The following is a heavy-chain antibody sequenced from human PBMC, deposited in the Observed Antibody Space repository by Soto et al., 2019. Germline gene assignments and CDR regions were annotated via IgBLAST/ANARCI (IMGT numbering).Heavy chain of an antibody. V-gene: IGHV3-9*01. J-gene: IGHJ4*02. D-gene: IGHD3-22*01. Sequence: EVQLVESGGGLVQPGRSLRLSCAASGFTFDDYAMYWVRQAPGKGLEWVSGISWNSGSIGYADSVKGRFTISRDNAKNSLYLQMNSLRAEDTALYYCAKDVGVTMIRGPRYFDYWGQGTLVTVSS. CDR1: GFTFDDYA. CDR3: AKDVGVTMIRGPRYFDY. CDR2: ISWNSGSI.